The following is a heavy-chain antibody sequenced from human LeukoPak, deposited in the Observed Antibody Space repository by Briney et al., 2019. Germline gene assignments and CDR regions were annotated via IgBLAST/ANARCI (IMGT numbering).Heavy chain of an antibody. CDR2: IWYDGSNK. CDR1: GFTFSSYG. CDR3: ARDLRADSSGWLDY. J-gene: IGHJ4*02. Sequence: PGGSLRLSCAASGFTFSSYGMHWVRQAPGKGLEWVAVIWYDGSNKYYADSVKGRFTISRDNSKNTLYLQMNSLRAEDTAVYYCARDLRADSSGWLDYWGQGTLVTVSS. V-gene: IGHV3-33*01. D-gene: IGHD6-19*01.